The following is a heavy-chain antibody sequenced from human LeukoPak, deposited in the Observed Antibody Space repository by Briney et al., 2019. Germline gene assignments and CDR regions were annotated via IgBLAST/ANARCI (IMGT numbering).Heavy chain of an antibody. Sequence: GGSLRLSCAASGFTFSSYGMSWVRQAPGKGLEWVSGISGSGTNTNYADSVKGRFTISRDNSKNTVYLQMKSLRAEDTAVYYCAKSGYNRFDYWGQGTLVTVSS. V-gene: IGHV3-23*01. CDR1: GFTFSSYG. CDR3: AKSGYNRFDY. CDR2: ISGSGTNT. J-gene: IGHJ4*02. D-gene: IGHD5-24*01.